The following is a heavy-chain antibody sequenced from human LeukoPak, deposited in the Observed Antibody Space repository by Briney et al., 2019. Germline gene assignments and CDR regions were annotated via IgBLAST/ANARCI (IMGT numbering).Heavy chain of an antibody. V-gene: IGHV3-53*01. CDR3: ARGKIGELYWGYYYYGMDV. CDR1: GFTVSSNY. D-gene: IGHD3-10*01. Sequence: PGGSLRLSCAASGFTVSSNYMSWVRQAPGKGLEWVSVIYSGGSTYYADSMKGRFTISRDNSKNTLYLQMNSLRAEDTAVYYCARGKIGELYWGYYYYGMDVWGQGTTATVSS. J-gene: IGHJ6*02. CDR2: IYSGGST.